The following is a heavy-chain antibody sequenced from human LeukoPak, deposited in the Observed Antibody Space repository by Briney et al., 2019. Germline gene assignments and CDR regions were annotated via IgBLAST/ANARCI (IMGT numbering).Heavy chain of an antibody. CDR3: ARRTNDFDY. V-gene: IGHV3-48*03. D-gene: IGHD2-8*01. J-gene: IGHJ4*02. Sequence: PGGSLRLSCAASGFTFSSFEMNWVRQAPGKGLEWVSYIGTRGSTIYYADSVQGRFTISRDNAKNSLYLQMNSLRAEDTAVYYCARRTNDFDYWGQGTLVTVSS. CDR2: IGTRGSTI. CDR1: GFTFSSFE.